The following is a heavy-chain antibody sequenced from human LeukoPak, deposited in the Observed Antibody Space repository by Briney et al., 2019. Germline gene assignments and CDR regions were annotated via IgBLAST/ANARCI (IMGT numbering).Heavy chain of an antibody. CDR1: GFTFDDYT. Sequence: PGGSLRLSCVASGFTFDDYTMHWIRQAPGKGLEWVSLISWDGGSTYYADSVKGRFTISRDNSKNSLYLQMNSLRTEDTALYYCAKGDTAAASDGMDVWGQGTTVTVSS. J-gene: IGHJ6*02. CDR3: AKGDTAAASDGMDV. D-gene: IGHD6-13*01. CDR2: ISWDGGST. V-gene: IGHV3-43*01.